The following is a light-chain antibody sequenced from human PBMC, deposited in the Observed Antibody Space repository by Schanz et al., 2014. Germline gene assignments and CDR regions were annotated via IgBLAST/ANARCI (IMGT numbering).Light chain of an antibody. CDR3: QQRYNWPPIT. CDR2: GAS. CDR1: QSVISS. Sequence: EIVMTQSPATLSVSTGERVTLSCRASQSVISSLAWYQQKPGQAPGLLIYGASTRATGIPARFSGSGSGTEFTLTISSLQSEDFAVYYCQQRYNWPPITFGGGTKVEIK. J-gene: IGKJ4*01. V-gene: IGKV3-15*01.